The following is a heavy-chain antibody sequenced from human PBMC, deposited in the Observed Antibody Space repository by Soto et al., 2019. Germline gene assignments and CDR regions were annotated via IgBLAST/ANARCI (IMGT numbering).Heavy chain of an antibody. J-gene: IGHJ6*03. Sequence: SETLSLTCTVSGGSISSGGYYWSWIRQHPGKGLEWIGYIYYSGSTYYNPSLKSRVTISVDTSKNQFSLKLSSVTAADTAVYYCARDLGMVQPTQKYYYYYMDVWGKETTVTVSS. CDR1: GGSISSGGYY. D-gene: IGHD3-10*01. CDR3: ARDLGMVQPTQKYYYYYMDV. V-gene: IGHV4-31*03. CDR2: IYYSGST.